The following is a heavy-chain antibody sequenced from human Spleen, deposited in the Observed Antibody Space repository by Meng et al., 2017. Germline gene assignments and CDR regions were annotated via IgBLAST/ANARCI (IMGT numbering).Heavy chain of an antibody. CDR3: ALFAGGYYRN. J-gene: IGHJ4*02. Sequence: SGATLVKPTQTFTLTCTFSGFSLRTTGVGVGWIRQPPGKALEWLALIYWDDDKRYSPALKSRLTITKDTSKNQVVLTMTNMDPVDTATYYCALFAGGYYRNWGQGTLVTVSS. V-gene: IGHV2-5*02. CDR1: GFSLRTTGVG. CDR2: IYWDDDK. D-gene: IGHD3-22*01.